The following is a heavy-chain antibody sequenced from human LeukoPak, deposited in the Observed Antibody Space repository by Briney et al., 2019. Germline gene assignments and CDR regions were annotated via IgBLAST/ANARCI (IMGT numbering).Heavy chain of an antibody. J-gene: IGHJ6*02. CDR2: ISYDGSNK. Sequence: GGSLRLSCAASGFTFSSYAMHWVRQAPGKGLEWVAVISYDGSNKYYADSVKGRFTISRDNSKNTLCLQMNSLRAEDTAVYYCARPVGTYRTYYGMDVWGQGTTVTVSS. D-gene: IGHD1-14*01. CDR3: ARPVGTYRTYYGMDV. CDR1: GFTFSSYA. V-gene: IGHV3-30-3*01.